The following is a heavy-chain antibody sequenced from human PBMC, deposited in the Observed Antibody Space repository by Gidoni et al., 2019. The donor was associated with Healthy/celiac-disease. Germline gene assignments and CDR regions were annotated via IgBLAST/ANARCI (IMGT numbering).Heavy chain of an antibody. CDR1: GFTFSSYG. D-gene: IGHD3-9*01. Sequence: QVQLVESWGVVVQPGRSLRLSCAESGFTFSSYGIPWFRQAPGKGLEWVAVIWYDGSNKYYADSVKGRFTSSRDNSKNTLYLQMNSLRAEDTAVYYCARDGDILTGYYPPNHYYYYYGMDVWGQGTTVTVSS. V-gene: IGHV3-33*01. CDR2: IWYDGSNK. CDR3: ARDGDILTGYYPPNHYYYYYGMDV. J-gene: IGHJ6*02.